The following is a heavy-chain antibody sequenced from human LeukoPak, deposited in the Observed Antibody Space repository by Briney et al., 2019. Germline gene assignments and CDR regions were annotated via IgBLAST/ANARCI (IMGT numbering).Heavy chain of an antibody. Sequence: GGSLSLSCAASGFALSAYAMSWVRQAPGRGLKWVSSISSSSSYIYYVDSVKGRFTISRDNAKNSLYLQMNSLRAEDTAVYYCARDRIVVVKDAFDIWGQGTMVTVSS. V-gene: IGHV3-21*01. CDR2: ISSSSSYI. J-gene: IGHJ3*02. D-gene: IGHD3-22*01. CDR3: ARDRIVVVKDAFDI. CDR1: GFALSAYA.